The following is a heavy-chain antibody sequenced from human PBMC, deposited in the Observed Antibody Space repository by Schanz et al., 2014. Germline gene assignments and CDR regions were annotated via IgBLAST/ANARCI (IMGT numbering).Heavy chain of an antibody. Sequence: QVQLVESGGGVVQPGRSLRLSCAASGFTFSSYALHWVRQAPGKGLEWVAFVPFDGSQKFYADSVKGRFTISRDNSKNTLYLQMNSLRAEDTAIYYCARKVVATIGGYYDNWGQGTLVIVSS. J-gene: IGHJ4*02. CDR2: VPFDGSQK. V-gene: IGHV3-30*04. D-gene: IGHD5-12*01. CDR1: GFTFSSYA. CDR3: ARKVVATIGGYYDN.